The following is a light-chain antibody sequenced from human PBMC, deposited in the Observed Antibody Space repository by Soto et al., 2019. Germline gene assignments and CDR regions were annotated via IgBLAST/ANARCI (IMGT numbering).Light chain of an antibody. CDR2: EVT. CDR1: SSDIGAYNY. V-gene: IGLV2-14*01. Sequence: QSALTQPASVSGSPGQSITISCTGTSSDIGAYNYISWYQQHPGKAPKLLIYEVTTRPSGVSDRFSGSKSGNTASLTISGLQAEDETDYYCSSYTTTSTVVFGGGTKLTVL. CDR3: SSYTTTSTVV. J-gene: IGLJ2*01.